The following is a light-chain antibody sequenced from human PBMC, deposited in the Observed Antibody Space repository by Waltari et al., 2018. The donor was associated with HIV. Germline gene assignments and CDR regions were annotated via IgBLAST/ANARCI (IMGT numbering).Light chain of an antibody. CDR1: QSVTSN. J-gene: IGKJ1*01. CDR2: DAS. Sequence: EIVMTPSLATPSVSPGENATLSCRASQSVTSNLAWYQQKPGQAPRLLIYDASTRATGIPARFSGSGSGTEFSLTISSLQSEDFALYYCQQYNNWWTFGQGTKVEIK. CDR3: QQYNNWWT. V-gene: IGKV3-15*01.